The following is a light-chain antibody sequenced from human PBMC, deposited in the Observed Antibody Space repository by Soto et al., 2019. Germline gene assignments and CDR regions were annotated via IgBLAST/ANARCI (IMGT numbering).Light chain of an antibody. CDR2: DTS. CDR3: LQHSDYPFT. CDR1: QSVSSY. V-gene: IGKV3-11*01. J-gene: IGKJ2*01. Sequence: ELVLTQSPATLSLSPGERATLSCRASQSVSSYLAWYQQKAGQAPRLLIYDTSNRATGIPARFSGSGSGTDFTLTISSLEPEDFAVYYCLQHSDYPFTFGQGTRLE.